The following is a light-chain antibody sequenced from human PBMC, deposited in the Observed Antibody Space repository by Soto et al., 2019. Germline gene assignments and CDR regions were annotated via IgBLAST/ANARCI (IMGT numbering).Light chain of an antibody. J-gene: IGLJ2*01. V-gene: IGLV1-40*01. CDR2: GNN. CDR3: QSYDDRLSGSV. Sequence: QSVLTQPPSVSGAPGQRVTISCTGSSSNIGAGYDVHWYQQFPGTAPKLLIFGNNNRPSGVPDRFSGSKSGTSASLAITGLQAEDEADYYCQSYDDRLSGSVFGGGTKLTVL. CDR1: SSNIGAGYD.